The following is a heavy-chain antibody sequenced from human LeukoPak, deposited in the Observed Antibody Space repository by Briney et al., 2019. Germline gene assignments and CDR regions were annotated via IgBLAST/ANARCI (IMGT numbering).Heavy chain of an antibody. D-gene: IGHD5-24*01. CDR1: GFNITSNY. Sequence: GGFLRLSCAASGFNITSNYMNWVRQAPGKGLEWVAIIHSGGFTYYRDSVKGRFTIYRDNSKNTVYLQMNSLRVEDTAVYYCAREGMGYFDSWGQGTLVTVSS. J-gene: IGHJ4*02. V-gene: IGHV3-66*01. CDR3: AREGMGYFDS. CDR2: IHSGGFT.